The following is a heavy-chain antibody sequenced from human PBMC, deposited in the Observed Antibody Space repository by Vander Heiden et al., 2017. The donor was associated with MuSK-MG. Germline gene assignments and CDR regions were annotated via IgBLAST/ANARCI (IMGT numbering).Heavy chain of an antibody. V-gene: IGHV3-21*01. D-gene: IGHD3-3*01. CDR3: ARDLDFRLDY. J-gene: IGHJ4*02. CDR1: GFTFSSYS. Sequence: EVRLVDSGGGLVKPGGSLRLSCAASGFTFSSYSMNWVRQAPGRGPEWVSSISSSGTYIKYADSEKGRFTISRDNTKHSLFLQMNSLRAEDTAVYYCARDLDFRLDYWGQGTLVTVSS. CDR2: ISSSGTYI.